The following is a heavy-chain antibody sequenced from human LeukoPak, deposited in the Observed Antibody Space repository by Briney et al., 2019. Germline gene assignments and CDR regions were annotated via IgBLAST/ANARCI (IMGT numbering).Heavy chain of an antibody. D-gene: IGHD1-26*01. CDR1: GFTFSSYS. J-gene: IGHJ5*02. Sequence: GGSLRLSCAASGFTFSSYSMNWVRQAPGKGLEWVSSISSSSGYIYYADSVKGRFTISRDNSKNTLYLQMNSLRAEDTAVYYCAKSPSGSYLGFRWFDPWGQGTLVTVSS. V-gene: IGHV3-21*04. CDR3: AKSPSGSYLGFRWFDP. CDR2: ISSSSGYI.